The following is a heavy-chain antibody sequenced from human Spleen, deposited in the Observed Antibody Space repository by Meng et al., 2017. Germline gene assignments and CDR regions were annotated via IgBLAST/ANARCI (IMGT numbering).Heavy chain of an antibody. CDR2: IQTKSDGGTT. Sequence: EVQLVESGGGLVKPGGSLRLSCAATGFTFSNAWMSWVRQAPGKGLEWVGRIQTKSDGGTTDYAAPVKGSFTISKDDSENTFYLQMNSLKTEDTAVYYCSGHVDYWGHGTLVTVSS. CDR1: GFTFSNAW. CDR3: SGHVDY. J-gene: IGHJ4*01. V-gene: IGHV3-15*01.